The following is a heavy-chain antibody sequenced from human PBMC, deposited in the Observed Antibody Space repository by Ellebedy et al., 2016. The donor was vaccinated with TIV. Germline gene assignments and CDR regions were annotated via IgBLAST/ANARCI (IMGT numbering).Heavy chain of an antibody. CDR1: GGTFSNLA. CDR3: AREQDGSSAWFPS. V-gene: IGHV1-69*13. CDR2: IIPFFGTT. J-gene: IGHJ4*02. D-gene: IGHD6-19*01. Sequence: AASVKVSCKASGGTFSNLAFSWVRQAPGHGLEWMGTIIPFFGTTNYAQTLPGRVAMTADESTSTVYMELSSLRYEDAAFYYCAREQDGSSAWFPSWGQGTLVTVSS.